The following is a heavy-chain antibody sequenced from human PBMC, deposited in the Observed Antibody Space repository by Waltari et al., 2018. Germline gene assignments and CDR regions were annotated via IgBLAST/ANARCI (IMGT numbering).Heavy chain of an antibody. CDR3: TTEPYYYDSSGYYSLSDY. Sequence: EVQLVESGGGLVKPGGSLRLSCAASGFTFSNAWMSWVRQAPGKGPEWVGRIKSKPDGGTTDYAAPVKGRFTISRDDSKNTLYLQMNSLKTEDTAVYYCTTEPYYYDSSGYYSLSDYWGQGTLVTVSS. V-gene: IGHV3-15*01. CDR1: GFTFSNAW. CDR2: IKSKPDGGTT. J-gene: IGHJ4*02. D-gene: IGHD3-22*01.